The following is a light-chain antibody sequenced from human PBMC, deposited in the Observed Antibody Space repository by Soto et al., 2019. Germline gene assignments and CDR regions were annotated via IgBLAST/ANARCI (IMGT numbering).Light chain of an antibody. Sequence: EIVFTQAPGTLSLSRGERATLSCRASQSVTSSFLAWYQQKPGQAPRLLIYGASSRATGIPARFSGSGSGTDFTLTISGLEPEDFAVYYCQQYGSSPLFGQGTKV. CDR2: GAS. J-gene: IGKJ1*01. CDR3: QQYGSSPL. CDR1: QSVTSSF. V-gene: IGKV3-20*01.